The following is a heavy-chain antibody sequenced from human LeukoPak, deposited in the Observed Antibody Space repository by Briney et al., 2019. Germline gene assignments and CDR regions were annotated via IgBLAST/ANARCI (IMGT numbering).Heavy chain of an antibody. CDR2: INQDASEI. CDR1: GFSFNSYS. D-gene: IGHD2-21*02. Sequence: GGSLRLSCAASGFSFNSYSMSWARQAPGKGLEWVGNINQDASEINYVDSVRGRFTISRDNAKNSLHLQMNSLRAEDTAVYYCATDRDNSDWQKRFDSWGQGTLVTVSS. V-gene: IGHV3-7*01. CDR3: ATDRDNSDWQKRFDS. J-gene: IGHJ4*02.